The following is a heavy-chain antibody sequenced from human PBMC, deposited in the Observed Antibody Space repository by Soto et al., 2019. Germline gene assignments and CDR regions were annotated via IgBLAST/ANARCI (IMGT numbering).Heavy chain of an antibody. Sequence: QVQLQESDAGLVKASQTLSLTCTVSGVSVSSGAYYWTWIRQLPGKCLEWIGYIYYSGSTYYSPSLTSRLSISLDTSKNQFSLRLSSVTAADSAMYYFARARLSAVYAFDIWGQGTMVTVSS. CDR3: ARARLSAVYAFDI. CDR1: GVSVSSGAYY. D-gene: IGHD1-20*01. J-gene: IGHJ3*02. V-gene: IGHV4-31*03. CDR2: IYYSGST.